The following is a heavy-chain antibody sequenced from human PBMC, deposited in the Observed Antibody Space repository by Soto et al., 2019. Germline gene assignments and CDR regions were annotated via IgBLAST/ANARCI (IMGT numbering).Heavy chain of an antibody. J-gene: IGHJ4*02. V-gene: IGHV1-24*01. CDR1: GDTLTELS. D-gene: IGHD6-19*01. Sequence: ASVKASCKFSGDTLTELSMHWVRQAPGKGLEWMGGFDPEDGETIYAQKFQGRVTMTEDTSTDTAYMELSSLRSEDTAVYYCATIPVAGTGNDYWGQGTLVTVSS. CDR3: ATIPVAGTGNDY. CDR2: FDPEDGET.